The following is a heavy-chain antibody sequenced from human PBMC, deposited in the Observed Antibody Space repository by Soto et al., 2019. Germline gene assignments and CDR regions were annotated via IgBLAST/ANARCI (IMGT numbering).Heavy chain of an antibody. J-gene: IGHJ3*02. Sequence: SVKVSCKASGGTFSSYAISWVRQAPGQGLEWMGGIIPIFGTANYAQKFQGGVTITADESTSTAYMELSSLRSEDTAVYYCARWMGYNWNRGDAFDIWGQGTMVTVSS. CDR2: IIPIFGTA. CDR3: ARWMGYNWNRGDAFDI. V-gene: IGHV1-69*13. CDR1: GGTFSSYA. D-gene: IGHD1-20*01.